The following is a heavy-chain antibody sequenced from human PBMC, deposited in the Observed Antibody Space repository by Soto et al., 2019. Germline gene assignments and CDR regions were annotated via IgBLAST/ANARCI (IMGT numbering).Heavy chain of an antibody. CDR1: GYTFTSYG. CDR2: ISAYNGNT. J-gene: IGHJ3*01. D-gene: IGHD4-17*01. CDR3: ARVFSGDPNPYDAFYF. Sequence: RASVKVSCKASGYTFTSYGISWVRQAPGQGLKWMGWISAYNGNTNYAQKLQGRVTMTTDTSTSTAYMELRSLRSDDTAVYYCARVFSGDPNPYDAFYFWGQGTMVTGSS. V-gene: IGHV1-18*01.